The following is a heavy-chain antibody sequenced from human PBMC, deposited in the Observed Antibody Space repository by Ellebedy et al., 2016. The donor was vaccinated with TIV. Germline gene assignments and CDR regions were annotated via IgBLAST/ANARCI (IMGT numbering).Heavy chain of an antibody. CDR1: GFTFSSYA. J-gene: IGHJ4*02. CDR2: ISGSVTST. V-gene: IGHV3-23*01. D-gene: IGHD3-22*01. CDR3: AKDRDDSSGYFSQFDY. Sequence: GESLKISCAASGFTFSSYAMSWVRQAPGKGLEWVSAISGSVTSTYSADSVKGRFTISRDNAKNSLYLQMNSLRAEDTALYYCAKDRDDSSGYFSQFDYWGQGTLVTVSS.